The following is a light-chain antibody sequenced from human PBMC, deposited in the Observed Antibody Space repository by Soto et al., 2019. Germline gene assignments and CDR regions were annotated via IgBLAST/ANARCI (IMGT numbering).Light chain of an antibody. V-gene: IGLV3-21*02. J-gene: IGLJ1*01. CDR2: DDN. CDR1: NIGSTS. CDR3: QVWNISTDHYV. Sequence: SYELSQPPWVSMTPGQTSRSSCGRSNIGSTSVHWYKQSPRQAPVLVVYDDNDRPSGIPERFSGFNSENTATLTITRVEAGDEADYYCQVWNISTDHYVFGTGTKVTVL.